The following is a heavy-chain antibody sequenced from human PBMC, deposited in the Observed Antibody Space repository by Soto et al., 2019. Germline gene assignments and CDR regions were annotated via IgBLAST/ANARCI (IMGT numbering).Heavy chain of an antibody. CDR1: SGSFSGYY. J-gene: IGHJ4*02. Sequence: ETLSLTCSIYSGSFSGYYWSWIRQPPGKGLEWIGEISQSGNTNYSPSLKSRVSISIDTSKKQFSLNLASVSAADTAVYYCARAPKVSGSSQTRPDFWGQGTLVTVSS. CDR3: ARAPKVSGSSQTRPDF. CDR2: ISQSGNT. V-gene: IGHV4-34*01. D-gene: IGHD6-6*01.